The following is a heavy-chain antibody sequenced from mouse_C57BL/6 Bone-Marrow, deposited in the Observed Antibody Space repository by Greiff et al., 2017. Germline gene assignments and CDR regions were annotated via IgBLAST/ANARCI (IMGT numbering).Heavy chain of an antibody. D-gene: IGHD2-4*01. V-gene: IGHV14-1*01. CDR2: IDPEDGDT. Sequence: VQLQQSGAELVRPGASVKLSCTASGFNIKDYYMHWVKQRPEQGLEWIGRIDPEDGDTEYDPKFQGKATMTADTSSNTANLQLSSLTSEDTAGYYCTTCPYDSAWFAYWGQGTLVTVSA. J-gene: IGHJ3*01. CDR3: TTCPYDSAWFAY. CDR1: GFNIKDYY.